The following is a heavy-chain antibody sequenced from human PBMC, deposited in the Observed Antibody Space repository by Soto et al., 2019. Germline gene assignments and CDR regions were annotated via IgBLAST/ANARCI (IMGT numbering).Heavy chain of an antibody. J-gene: IGHJ4*02. CDR1: GGSISSYY. Sequence: PSETLSLTCTVSGGSISSYYWSWIRQPPGKGLEWIGYIYYSGSTNYNPSLKSRVTISVDTSKNQFSLKLSSVTAADTAVYYCARTTGAGYSSSWKPYYFDYWGQGTLVTVSS. V-gene: IGHV4-59*01. D-gene: IGHD6-13*01. CDR2: IYYSGST. CDR3: ARTTGAGYSSSWKPYYFDY.